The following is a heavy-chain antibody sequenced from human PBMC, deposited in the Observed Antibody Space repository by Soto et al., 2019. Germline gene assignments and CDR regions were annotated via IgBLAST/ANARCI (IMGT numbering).Heavy chain of an antibody. CDR1: GGSIISSNYY. J-gene: IGHJ5*02. Sequence: QLQLQESGPGLVKPSETLSLTCTVSGGSIISSNYYWAWIRQPPGTGLEWIGTISYTGSTYYNPSLKSRITMSVDTSKSQFSLTLTSVTAADTAVYYCARLNKPGWFDPWGQGTLVTVSS. CDR3: ARLNKPGWFDP. V-gene: IGHV4-39*01. CDR2: ISYTGST.